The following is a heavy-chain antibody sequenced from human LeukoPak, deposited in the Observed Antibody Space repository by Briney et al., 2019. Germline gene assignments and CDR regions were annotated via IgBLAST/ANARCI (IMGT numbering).Heavy chain of an antibody. CDR3: ARDSYDSNYYYGMDV. D-gene: IGHD5-12*01. CDR2: INTDGGST. J-gene: IGHJ6*02. V-gene: IGHV3-74*01. CDR1: GFTFSRHW. Sequence: PGGSLRLSCAASGFTFSRHWMHWVRQAPGKGLVWVSRINTDGGSTSYADSVKGRFTISRDNAKKTLYLQMNSLRAEDTAVYYCARDSYDSNYYYGMDVWGQGTTVTVSS.